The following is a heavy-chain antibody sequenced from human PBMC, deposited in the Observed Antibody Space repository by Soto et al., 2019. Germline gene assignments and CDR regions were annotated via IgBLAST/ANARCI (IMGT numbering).Heavy chain of an antibody. CDR3: ASSIPDGNYGYYYYYYMDV. CDR2: IYYSGST. CDR1: GGSISSYY. V-gene: IGHV4-59*01. D-gene: IGHD1-7*01. Sequence: SETLSLTCTVSGGSISSYYWSWIRQPPGKGLEWIGYIYYSGSTNYNPSLKSRVTISVDTSKNQFSLKLSSVTAADTAVYYCASSIPDGNYGYYYYYYMDVWGKGTTVTVSS. J-gene: IGHJ6*03.